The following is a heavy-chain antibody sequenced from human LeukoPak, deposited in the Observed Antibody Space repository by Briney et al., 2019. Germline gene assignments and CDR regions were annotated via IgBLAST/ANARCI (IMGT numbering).Heavy chain of an antibody. CDR3: AKECSSTPAEGSGYFDY. CDR1: GFTFSSYA. V-gene: IGHV3-23*01. D-gene: IGHD2-2*01. Sequence: GGSLRLSCAASGFTFSSYALSWVRQARGKGLEWVSAISGSGGSTYYADSVKGRFTISRDNSKNTLYLQMNSLRAEDTAVYYCAKECSSTPAEGSGYFDYWGQGTPVTVSS. CDR2: ISGSGGST. J-gene: IGHJ4*02.